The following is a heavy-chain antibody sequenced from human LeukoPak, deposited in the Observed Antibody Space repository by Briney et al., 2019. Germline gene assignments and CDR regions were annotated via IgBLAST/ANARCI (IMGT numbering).Heavy chain of an antibody. CDR1: GFTFSSYW. D-gene: IGHD3-16*01. J-gene: IGHJ5*02. V-gene: IGHV3-74*01. CDR3: ARARGGATLYFDP. Sequence: GGSLRLSCAASGFTFSSYWMHWVRQAPGKGLVWVSRINTDGSSTSYADSVKGRFTISRDNAKNTLYLQMNSLRAEDTAVYYCARARGGATLYFDPWGQGTLVTVSS. CDR2: INTDGSST.